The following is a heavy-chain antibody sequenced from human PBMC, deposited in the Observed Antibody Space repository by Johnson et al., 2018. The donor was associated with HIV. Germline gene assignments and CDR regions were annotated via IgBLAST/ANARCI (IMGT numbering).Heavy chain of an antibody. Sequence: EVQLVESGGGVVQPGGSLRLSCVASGFTVSSNYMSWVRQAPGKVLEWVSVIYSGGSTYYADSVKGRFTISRDNSKNTVYLEMNSLRPEDTAVYYCARDLGRPDAFDVWGQGTMVTVSS. V-gene: IGHV3-53*04. CDR1: GFTVSSNY. D-gene: IGHD2-15*01. J-gene: IGHJ3*01. CDR2: IYSGGST. CDR3: ARDLGRPDAFDV.